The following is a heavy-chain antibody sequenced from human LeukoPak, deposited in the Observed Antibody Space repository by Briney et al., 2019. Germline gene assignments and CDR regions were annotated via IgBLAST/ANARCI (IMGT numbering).Heavy chain of an antibody. J-gene: IGHJ4*02. CDR2: IKQDGSEK. CDR1: GFTFSSYW. CDR3: ARTYCSSTSCYPNDY. Sequence: GGSLRLSCAASGFTFSSYWMSWVRQAPGKGREWVANIKQDGSEKYYVDSVKGRFTISRDNAKNSLYLQMNSLRAEDTAVYYCARTYCSSTSCYPNDYWGQGTLVTVSS. V-gene: IGHV3-7*01. D-gene: IGHD2-2*01.